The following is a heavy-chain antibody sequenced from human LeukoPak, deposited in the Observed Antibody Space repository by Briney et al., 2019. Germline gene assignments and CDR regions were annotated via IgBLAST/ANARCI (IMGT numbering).Heavy chain of an antibody. Sequence: SETLSLTCTVSGGSISSTSYYWGWIRQPPGKGLEWIGSIYYSGSTNYNPSLKSRVTISVDTSKNQFSLKLSSVTAADTAVYYCARRAYCGGDCYPPSLNWFDPWGQGTLVTVSS. CDR2: IYYSGST. D-gene: IGHD2-21*02. CDR3: ARRAYCGGDCYPPSLNWFDP. J-gene: IGHJ5*02. CDR1: GGSISSTSYY. V-gene: IGHV4-39*07.